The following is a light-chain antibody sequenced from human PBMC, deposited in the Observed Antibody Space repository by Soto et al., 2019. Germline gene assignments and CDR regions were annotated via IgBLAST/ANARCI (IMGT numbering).Light chain of an antibody. V-gene: IGKV2-24*01. Sequence: DIVMTQTPLSSPVTLGQPASISCRSSESLVHSDGNTYLSWLHQRPGQPSRLLIYKISKRLPGVPERISGSGAGTEFTLKISSVEAEDVGIYYCMQATQFSWTFGQGTKVEI. CDR1: ESLVHSDGNTY. CDR2: KIS. CDR3: MQATQFSWT. J-gene: IGKJ1*01.